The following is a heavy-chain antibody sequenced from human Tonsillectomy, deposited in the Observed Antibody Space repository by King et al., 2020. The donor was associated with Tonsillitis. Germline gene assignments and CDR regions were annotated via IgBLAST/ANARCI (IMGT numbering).Heavy chain of an antibody. CDR2: IYYSGST. CDR3: ASLSITMIRGVTDY. J-gene: IGHJ4*02. CDR1: GGSISSGDYY. Sequence: VQLQESGPGLVKPSQTLSLTCTVSGGSISSGDYYWTWIRQPPGKGLEWIGYIYYSGSTYYNPPLKSRVTISMDTSKNQFSLKLISVTAADTAVYYCASLSITMIRGVTDYWGQGTLVTVSS. D-gene: IGHD3-10*01. V-gene: IGHV4-30-4*01.